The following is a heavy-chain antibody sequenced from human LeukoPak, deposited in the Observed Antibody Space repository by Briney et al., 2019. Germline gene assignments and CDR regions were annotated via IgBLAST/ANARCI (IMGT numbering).Heavy chain of an antibody. CDR3: ASQSVAGPAGWFDP. D-gene: IGHD6-19*01. CDR2: ISYDGSNK. CDR1: GFTFSSYA. J-gene: IGHJ5*02. Sequence: PGGSLRLSCAASGFTFSSYAMHWVRQAPGKGLVWVAVISYDGSNKYCADSAKGRFTISRDNSKNTLYLQMNSLRAEDTAVYYCASQSVAGPAGWFDPWGQGTLVTASS. V-gene: IGHV3-30-3*01.